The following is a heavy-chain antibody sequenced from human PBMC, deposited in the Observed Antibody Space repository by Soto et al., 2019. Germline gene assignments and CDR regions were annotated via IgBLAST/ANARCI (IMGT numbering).Heavy chain of an antibody. CDR1: GFSISRSA. D-gene: IGHD1-1*01. CDR3: ARDLQAGDDNANWFAP. J-gene: IGHJ5*02. Sequence: QVQLVESGGGVVQPGRSLRLSCAASGFSISRSAMHWVRQAPGKGLEWVAVIAYDGSNKWYADSAKGRFTISRDNSKNTLYLDMSSLRAEDTAIYFCARDLQAGDDNANWFAPWGQGTLVTVSS. CDR2: IAYDGSNK. V-gene: IGHV3-30-3*01.